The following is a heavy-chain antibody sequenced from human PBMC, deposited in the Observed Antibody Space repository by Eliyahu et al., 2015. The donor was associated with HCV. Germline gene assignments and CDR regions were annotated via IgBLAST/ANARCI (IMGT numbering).Heavy chain of an antibody. J-gene: IGHJ6*02. CDR2: ISGDGGST. D-gene: IGHD3-3*01. CDR1: GFTFDXYA. V-gene: IGHV3-43*02. Sequence: EVQLVESGGGVVQPGGSLRLSCAASGFTFDXYAMHWVRQAPGKGLGWVSLISGDGGSTYYADSVKGRFTISRDNSKNSLYLQMNSLRTEDTALYYCAKEMSGAPIFGVVIIEDYYYGMDVWGQGTTVTVSS. CDR3: AKEMSGAPIFGVVIIEDYYYGMDV.